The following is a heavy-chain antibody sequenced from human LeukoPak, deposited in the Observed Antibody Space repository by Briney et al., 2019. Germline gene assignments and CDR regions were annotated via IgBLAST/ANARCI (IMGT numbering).Heavy chain of an antibody. D-gene: IGHD3-22*01. J-gene: IGHJ6*02. CDR1: GYTFTSYG. CDR3: ARDVTYYDTPIPYYYYGMDV. CDR2: ISAYNGNT. V-gene: IGHV1-18*01. Sequence: ASVKVSFKASGYTFTSYGISWVRQAPGQGGEGMGWISAYNGNTNYAQKLQGRVNITTDTNKSKDYMELRSLRSDDTAVYYCARDVTYYDTPIPYYYYGMDVWGQGTTVTVSS.